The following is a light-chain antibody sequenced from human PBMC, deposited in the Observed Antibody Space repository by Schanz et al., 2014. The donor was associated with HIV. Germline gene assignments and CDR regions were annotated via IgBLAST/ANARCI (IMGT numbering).Light chain of an antibody. CDR2: GND. V-gene: IGLV6-57*04. J-gene: IGLJ3*02. Sequence: NFMLTQPHSVSESPGKTVVISCTRSSGSIASDYVQWYQQRPGSAPTVVIVGNDQRPSGVPDRFSGSIDGSSNSASLTISGLKTEDEADYFCHFSYNFSPGVFGGGTKLTVL. CDR3: HFSYNFSPGV. CDR1: SGSIASDY.